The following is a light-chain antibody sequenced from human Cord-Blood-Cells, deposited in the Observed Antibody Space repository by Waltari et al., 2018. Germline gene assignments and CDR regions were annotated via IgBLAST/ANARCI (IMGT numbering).Light chain of an antibody. Sequence: QSVLPQPPSASRPPGPTVTISCSGSSPNIGSNTINWYQQHPGTAPKLLIYSNNQRPSGVPDRFSGSKSGTSASLAISGLQSEDEADYYCAAWDDSLNGLVFGGGTKLTVL. CDR3: AAWDDSLNGLV. J-gene: IGLJ2*01. CDR1: SPNIGSNT. CDR2: SNN. V-gene: IGLV1-44*01.